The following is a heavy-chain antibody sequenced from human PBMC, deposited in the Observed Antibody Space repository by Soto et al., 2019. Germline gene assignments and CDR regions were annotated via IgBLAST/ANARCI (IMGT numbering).Heavy chain of an antibody. CDR2: ISSSSSTI. CDR1: GFTFSSYS. V-gene: IGHV3-48*02. Sequence: EVQLVESGGGLVQPGGSLRLSCAASGFTFSSYSMNWVRQAPGKGLEWVSYISSSSSTIYYADSVKGRFTISRDNAKNSLYLQMNSLRDEDTAVYYCARDQGGYSYGFCGGRGGMDVWGQGTTVTVSS. CDR3: ARDQGGYSYGFCGGRGGMDV. D-gene: IGHD5-18*01. J-gene: IGHJ6*02.